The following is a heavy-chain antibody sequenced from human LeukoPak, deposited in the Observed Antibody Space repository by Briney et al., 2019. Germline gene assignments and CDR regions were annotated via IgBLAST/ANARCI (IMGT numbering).Heavy chain of an antibody. V-gene: IGHV5-10-1*01. CDR3: ARQRLEELDYYYGMDV. CDR1: GYSFTSYW. CDR2: IDPSESYT. D-gene: IGHD6-25*01. J-gene: IGHJ6*04. Sequence: GESLKISCKGSGYSFTSYWISWVRQMPGKGLGWMGRIDPSESYTNHSPSFQGHVTISADKSISTAYLQWSSLKASDTAMYYCARQRLEELDYYYGMDVWGKGTTVTVSS.